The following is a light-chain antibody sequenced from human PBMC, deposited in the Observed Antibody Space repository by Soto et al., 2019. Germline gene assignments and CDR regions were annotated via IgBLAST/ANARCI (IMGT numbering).Light chain of an antibody. CDR1: QSVSSAY. V-gene: IGKV3-20*01. CDR3: QQYGSSFIT. CDR2: AAS. Sequence: EIVLTQSPGTLSLSPGERATLSCRASQSVSSAYLAWYQQKPGQAPRLLIFAASTRATGIPDRFSGSGSGTDFTLTINRLEPEDFAVYYCQQYGSSFITFGQGTRLEIK. J-gene: IGKJ5*01.